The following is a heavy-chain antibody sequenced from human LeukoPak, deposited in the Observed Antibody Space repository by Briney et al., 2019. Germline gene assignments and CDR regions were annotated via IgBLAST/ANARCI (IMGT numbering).Heavy chain of an antibody. D-gene: IGHD3-22*01. V-gene: IGHV1-2*04. CDR3: ARAENYYDSSGYYPFDY. CDR1: GYTFTGYY. Sequence: ASVKVSCKASGYTFTGYYMHWVRQAPGQGLEWMGWINPNSGGTNYAQKFQGWVTMTRDTSISTAYMELSRLRSDDTAVYYCARAENYYDSSGYYPFDYWGQGALVTVSS. CDR2: INPNSGGT. J-gene: IGHJ4*02.